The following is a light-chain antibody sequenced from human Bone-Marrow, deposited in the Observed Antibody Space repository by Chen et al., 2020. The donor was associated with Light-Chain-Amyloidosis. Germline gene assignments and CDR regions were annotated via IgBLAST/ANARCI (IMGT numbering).Light chain of an antibody. CDR2: DDR. CDR3: QVWDRGSDRPV. V-gene: IGLV3-21*02. CDR1: NIGSTS. J-gene: IGLJ3*02. Sequence: SSFLTHPSSVSAPPGQTATIARGGNNIGSTSVHWYQQTPGPAPLLVVYDDRDRPSGIPERLAGSNSGNTATLTISRVEAGDEADYYCQVWDRGSDRPVFGGGTKLTVL.